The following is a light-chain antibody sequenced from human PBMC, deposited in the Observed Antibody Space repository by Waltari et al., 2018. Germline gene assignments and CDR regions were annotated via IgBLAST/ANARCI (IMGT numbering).Light chain of an antibody. CDR3: SSYPSSSTVV. Sequence: QSPLTQPASVSGSPGQTITISCTGTSSDVGGYNYVSWYQQHPSKTPKLKIYEVSNRPSGVSNRYSGSKSRSTASLTISGLQAENEADYSCSSYPSSSTVVFGGGTKLTVL. CDR1: SSDVGGYNY. V-gene: IGLV2-14*01. CDR2: EVS. J-gene: IGLJ2*01.